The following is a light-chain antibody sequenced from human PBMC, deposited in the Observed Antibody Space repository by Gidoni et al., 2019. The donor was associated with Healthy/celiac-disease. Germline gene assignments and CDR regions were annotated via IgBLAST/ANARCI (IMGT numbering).Light chain of an antibody. Sequence: SYELTQPPSVSVSPGQTARITCSGDALPKQDAYWYQQKPGQAPVLVIYKDSERPSGIPERFSGSSSGTTVTLTISGVQAEDEADYYCQSADSSGTYRVFGGWTKLTVL. CDR1: ALPKQD. V-gene: IGLV3-25*03. CDR3: QSADSSGTYRV. J-gene: IGLJ3*02. CDR2: KDS.